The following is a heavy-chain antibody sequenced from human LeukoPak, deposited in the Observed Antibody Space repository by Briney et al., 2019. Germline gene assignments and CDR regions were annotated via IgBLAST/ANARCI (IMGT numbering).Heavy chain of an antibody. V-gene: IGHV4-39*01. J-gene: IGHJ4*02. CDR1: GGSISSSSHY. Sequence: TSETLSLTCTVSGGSISSSSHYWSWIRQPPGKGLEWIGSINYRGSTYYNPSLKSRVTISVDTSKNQFSLKLSSVTAADTAVYNCARYVVYGSGKYYFDYWGRGTLVTVSS. CDR3: ARYVVYGSGKYYFDY. CDR2: INYRGST. D-gene: IGHD3-10*01.